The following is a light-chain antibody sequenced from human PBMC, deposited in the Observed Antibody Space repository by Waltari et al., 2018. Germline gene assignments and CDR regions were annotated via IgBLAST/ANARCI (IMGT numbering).Light chain of an antibody. CDR1: SPRSYY. CDR2: GKT. J-gene: IGLJ2*01. Sequence: SSELTQDPAVSVALVQTVRITGQGDSPRSYYASWYQQKPGQAPVLVLYGKTNGPPGLPDRFSGSSSGNTASLTITGAQAEDEADYYCNSRDSSGNHLVVFGGGTKLTVL. V-gene: IGLV3-19*01. CDR3: NSRDSSGNHLVV.